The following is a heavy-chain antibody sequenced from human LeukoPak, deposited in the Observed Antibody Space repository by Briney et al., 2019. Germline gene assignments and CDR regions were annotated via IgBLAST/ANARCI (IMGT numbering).Heavy chain of an antibody. CDR2: IIRIFGTA. CDR3: ARAYCSSTSCPLDY. CDR1: GGTFSHYA. J-gene: IGHJ4*02. D-gene: IGHD2-2*01. V-gene: IGHV1-69*06. Sequence: SVKVSFKASGGTFSHYAFSSVRQARGQGLAWMGGIIRIFGTANYAQKFQGRDTITADKSTSTAYMELSSLRSECTAVYYCARAYCSSTSCPLDYWGQGTLVAVSS.